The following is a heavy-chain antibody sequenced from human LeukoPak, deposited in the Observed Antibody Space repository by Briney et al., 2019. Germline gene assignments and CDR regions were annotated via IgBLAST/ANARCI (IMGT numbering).Heavy chain of an antibody. V-gene: IGHV4-59*08. Sequence: SETLSLTCTVSGGSISSYYWSWIRQLPGKGLEWIGYIYYSGSTNYNPSLKSRVTISVDTSKNQFSLKLSSVTAADTAVYYCAKAFQWLVNGGFDYWGQGTLVTVSS. J-gene: IGHJ4*02. D-gene: IGHD6-19*01. CDR1: GGSISSYY. CDR3: AKAFQWLVNGGFDY. CDR2: IYYSGST.